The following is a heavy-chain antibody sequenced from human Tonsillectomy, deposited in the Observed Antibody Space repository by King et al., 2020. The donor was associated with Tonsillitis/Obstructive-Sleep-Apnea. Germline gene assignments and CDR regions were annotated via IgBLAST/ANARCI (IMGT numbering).Heavy chain of an antibody. J-gene: IGHJ4*02. Sequence: VQLQESGPGLVQPLGTLSLTCAVSGASIRSDHWWSWVRQSPGKRLEWIGRVFHAGTTKYNPSLGGRVSISIDQSGNTFSLHLGSVTAGDTAVYYCATSESSRDGGDYYCDYWGRGTLVTVSS. CDR2: VFHAGTT. CDR1: GASIRSDHW. CDR3: ATSESSRDGGDYYCDY. V-gene: IGHV4-4*02. D-gene: IGHD3-16*01.